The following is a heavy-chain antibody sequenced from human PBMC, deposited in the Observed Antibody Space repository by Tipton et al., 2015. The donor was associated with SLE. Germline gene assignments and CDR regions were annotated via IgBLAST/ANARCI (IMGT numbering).Heavy chain of an antibody. V-gene: IGHV4-59*11. J-gene: IGHJ4*02. Sequence: PGLVKPSETLSVTCSVSGGSIRSHYWSWIRQPPGKGLEWIGYIYYSGSTYYNPSLKSRVTISVDTSKNQFSLKLSSVTAADTAVYYCARDPDWNYSDYWGQGTLVTVSS. D-gene: IGHD1-1*01. CDR1: GGSIRSHY. CDR2: IYYSGST. CDR3: ARDPDWNYSDY.